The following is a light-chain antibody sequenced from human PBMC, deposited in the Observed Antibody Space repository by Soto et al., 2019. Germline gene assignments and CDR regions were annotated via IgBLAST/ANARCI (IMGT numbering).Light chain of an antibody. CDR1: QSVTSSY. CDR2: GAS. CDR3: QQYGSSPPEYT. J-gene: IGKJ2*01. Sequence: EIVLTQSPGTLSLSLGDRATLSCRASQSVTSSYLAWYKQKPGQAPRLLIYGASSRATGIPDRFSGSGSGTDFILTISRLEPEDFAVYYCQQYGSSPPEYTFGQGTKLEIK. V-gene: IGKV3-20*01.